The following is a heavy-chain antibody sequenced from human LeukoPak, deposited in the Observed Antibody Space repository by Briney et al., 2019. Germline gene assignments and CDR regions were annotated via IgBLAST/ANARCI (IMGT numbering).Heavy chain of an antibody. Sequence: GRSLRLSCAASGFTFSSYGMHWVRRAPGKGLEWVAVVTYHGRNQYYADSVKGRFTISRDNSKNTLYLQVNSLRAEDTAVYYCAKDYLTGELGIFDCWGQGSLVSVST. J-gene: IGHJ4*02. V-gene: IGHV3-30*18. D-gene: IGHD7-27*01. CDR1: GFTFSSYG. CDR2: VTYHGRNQ. CDR3: AKDYLTGELGIFDC.